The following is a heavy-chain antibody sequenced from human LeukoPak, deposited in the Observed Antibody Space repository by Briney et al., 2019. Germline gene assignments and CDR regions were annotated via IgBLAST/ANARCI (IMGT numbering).Heavy chain of an antibody. V-gene: IGHV1-2*02. Sequence: ASVKVSCKASGYTFTGYYMQWVRQAPRQGLEWMGWINPDSGGTDYAQKFQGRVTMTRDTSISTAYMELSRLTSDDTAVYYCARGYRTGDMTIFASWGQGTQVTVSS. CDR1: GYTFTGYY. J-gene: IGHJ5*01. CDR3: ARGYRTGDMTIFAS. D-gene: IGHD3-3*01. CDR2: INPDSGGT.